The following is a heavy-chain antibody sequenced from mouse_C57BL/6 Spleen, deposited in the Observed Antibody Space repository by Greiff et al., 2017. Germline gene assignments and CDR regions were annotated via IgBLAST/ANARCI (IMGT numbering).Heavy chain of an antibody. J-gene: IGHJ4*01. CDR2: ISSGSSTI. D-gene: IGHD3-2*02. CDR3: ARRTAQATDAMDY. CDR1: GFTFSDYG. V-gene: IGHV5-17*01. Sequence: EVQLQESGGGLVKPGGSLKLSCAASGFTFSDYGMHWVRQAPEKGLEWVAYISSGSSTIYYADTVKGRFTISRDNAKNTLFLQMTSLRSEDTAMYYCARRTAQATDAMDYWGQGTSVTVSS.